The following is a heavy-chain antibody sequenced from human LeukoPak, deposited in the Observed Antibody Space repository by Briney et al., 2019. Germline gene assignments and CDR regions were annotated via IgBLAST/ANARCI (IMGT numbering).Heavy chain of an antibody. J-gene: IGHJ5*02. CDR2: INHSGST. CDR1: GGSISSYY. V-gene: IGHV4-34*01. CDR3: ARGRGRGSGNWFDP. D-gene: IGHD3-10*01. Sequence: SETLSLTCTVSGGSISSYYWSWIRQPPGKGLEWIGEINHSGSTNYNPSLKSRVTISVDTSKNQFSLKLSSVTAADTAVYYCARGRGRGSGNWFDPWGQGTLVTVSS.